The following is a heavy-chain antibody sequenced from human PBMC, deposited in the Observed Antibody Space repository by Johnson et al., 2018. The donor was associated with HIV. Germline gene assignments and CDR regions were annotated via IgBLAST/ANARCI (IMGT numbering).Heavy chain of an antibody. CDR2: ISSNGGST. D-gene: IGHD5-12*01. Sequence: VQLVESGGGVVQPGRSLRLSCAASGFTFRSYAMHWVRQAPGKGLDYVSAISSNGGSTYYANSVKGRFTISRDNSKNTLYLQMGSLRAEDMAVYYCARAYRRSVDFWGKGTVVTFSS. J-gene: IGHJ3*01. CDR3: ARAYRRSVDF. V-gene: IGHV3-64*01. CDR1: GFTFRSYA.